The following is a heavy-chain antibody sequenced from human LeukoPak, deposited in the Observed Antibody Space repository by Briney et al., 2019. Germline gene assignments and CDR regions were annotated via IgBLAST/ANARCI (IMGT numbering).Heavy chain of an antibody. V-gene: IGHV4-34*01. Sequence: SETLSLTCAVYGGSFSGYYWSWSRQPPGKGLEWIGEINHSGSTNYNPSLKSRVTISVDTSKNQFSLKLSSVTAADTAVYYCARGPRITIFGVVRPRYYFDYWGQGTLVTVSS. CDR1: GGSFSGYY. CDR3: ARGPRITIFGVVRPRYYFDY. CDR2: INHSGST. J-gene: IGHJ4*02. D-gene: IGHD3-3*01.